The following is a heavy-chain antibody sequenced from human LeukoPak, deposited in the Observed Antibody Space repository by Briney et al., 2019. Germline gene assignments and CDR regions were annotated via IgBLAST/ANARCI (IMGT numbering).Heavy chain of an antibody. Sequence: GGSLRLSCAASGFTLSIYWMIWVRQAPGKGLEWVGNIMQDGSEKRYADSVRGRSTISRDNAQTSLYLQMNSLRAENTAVYYCARASDPWLQLTWGQGTLVTVSS. D-gene: IGHD5-24*01. CDR1: GFTLSIYW. V-gene: IGHV3-7*05. J-gene: IGHJ5*02. CDR3: ARASDPWLQLT. CDR2: IMQDGSEK.